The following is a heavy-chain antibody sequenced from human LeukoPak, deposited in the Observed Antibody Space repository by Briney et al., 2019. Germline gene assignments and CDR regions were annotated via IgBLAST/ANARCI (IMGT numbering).Heavy chain of an antibody. Sequence: SETLSLTCTVSGGXVSRGGYYWNWIRQHPGKGLEWIGFTSYSEGTYYNPSLMSRITISVDRSQNQFSLKMRDVTAADTAVYFCATADWESFYFDSWGQGVPVAVSS. CDR2: TSYSEGT. CDR3: ATADWESFYFDS. V-gene: IGHV4-31*03. CDR1: GGXVSRGGYY. D-gene: IGHD1-26*01. J-gene: IGHJ4*02.